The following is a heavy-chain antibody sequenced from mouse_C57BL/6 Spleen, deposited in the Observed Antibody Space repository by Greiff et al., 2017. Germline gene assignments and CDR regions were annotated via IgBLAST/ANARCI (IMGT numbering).Heavy chain of an antibody. CDR1: GFSLTSYG. D-gene: IGHD2-5*01. Sequence: QVQLQQSGPGLVQPSQSLSITCTVSGFSLTSYGVHWVRQSPGKGLEWLGVIWSGGSTDYNAAFISRLSISKDNSKSQVFFKMNSLQADDTAIYYCARSTIVTHYAMDYWGQGTSVSVSS. CDR3: ARSTIVTHYAMDY. V-gene: IGHV2-2*01. CDR2: IWSGGST. J-gene: IGHJ4*01.